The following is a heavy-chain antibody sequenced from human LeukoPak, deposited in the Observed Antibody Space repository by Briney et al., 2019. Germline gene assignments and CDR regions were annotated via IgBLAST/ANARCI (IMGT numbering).Heavy chain of an antibody. Sequence: GSLRLSCAASGFTVSSNYMSWVCQAPGKGLEWVSVIYSGGSTYYTDSVKGRFTISRDNSKNTLYLQMNSLRAEDTAVYYCARDQSYRYNYYYFGMDVWGQETAVPVSS. CDR2: IYSGGST. D-gene: IGHD3-16*02. V-gene: IGHV3-66*01. CDR1: GFTVSSNY. CDR3: ARDQSYRYNYYYFGMDV. J-gene: IGHJ6*02.